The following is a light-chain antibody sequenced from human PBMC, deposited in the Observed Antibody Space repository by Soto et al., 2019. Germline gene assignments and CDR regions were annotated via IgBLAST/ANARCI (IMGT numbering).Light chain of an antibody. CDR1: QSISSY. Sequence: DIQMTQSPPSLSASVGDRVTITCRASQSISSYLNWYQQKQGKAPKLLIYAASSLQSGVPSRFSGSGSGTELTITISSLQPDDGETYDGQHYNSYSEAFGQGTKVDI. CDR3: QHYNSYSEA. CDR2: AAS. J-gene: IGKJ1*01. V-gene: IGKV1-39*01.